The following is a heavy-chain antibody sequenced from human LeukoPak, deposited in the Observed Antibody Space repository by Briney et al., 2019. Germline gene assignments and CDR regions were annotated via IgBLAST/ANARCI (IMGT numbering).Heavy chain of an antibody. Sequence: GGSLRLSCAASGFTFSSYEMNWVRQAPGKGLEWVSYISSSSSTIYYADSVKGRFTISRDNAKNSLYLQMNSLRAEDTAVYYCARGLISSGWSPYYYYYYMDVWGKGTTVTVSS. D-gene: IGHD6-19*01. J-gene: IGHJ6*03. CDR1: GFTFSSYE. CDR2: ISSSSSTI. CDR3: ARGLISSGWSPYYYYYYMDV. V-gene: IGHV3-48*01.